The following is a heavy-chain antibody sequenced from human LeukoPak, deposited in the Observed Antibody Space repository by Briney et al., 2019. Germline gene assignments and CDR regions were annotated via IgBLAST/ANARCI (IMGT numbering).Heavy chain of an antibody. Sequence: SVKVSCKACGGTFSSYAISWVRQAPGQGLEWMGGIIPIFGTANYAQKFQGRVTITADKSTSTAYMELSSLRSEDTAVYYCARLVVVPAPSKYGMDVWGKGTTVTVSS. CDR1: GGTFSSYA. V-gene: IGHV1-69*06. J-gene: IGHJ6*04. D-gene: IGHD2-2*01. CDR3: ARLVVVPAPSKYGMDV. CDR2: IIPIFGTA.